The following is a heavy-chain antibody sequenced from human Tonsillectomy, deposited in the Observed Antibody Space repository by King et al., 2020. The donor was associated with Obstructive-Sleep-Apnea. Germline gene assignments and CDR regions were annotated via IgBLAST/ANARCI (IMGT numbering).Heavy chain of an antibody. V-gene: IGHV4-30-2*01. CDR3: ARGQLEFFFDY. D-gene: IGHD6-13*01. CDR2: ISDSGST. Sequence: QLQESGSGLVKPSQTLSLTCAVSGGSIRSGDYSWNWIRQPPGKGLEWIGYISDSGSTYYNPSLKSRVTMSVDRSKNQFSLNLNSVTAADTAVYYCARGQLEFFFDYWGQGTLVTVSS. J-gene: IGHJ4*02. CDR1: GGSIRSGDYS.